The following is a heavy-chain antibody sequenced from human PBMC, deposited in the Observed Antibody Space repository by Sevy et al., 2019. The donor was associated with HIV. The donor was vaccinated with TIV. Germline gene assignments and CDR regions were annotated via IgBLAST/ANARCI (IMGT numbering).Heavy chain of an antibody. CDR3: ARGGPLMDAALIPWGMDV. V-gene: IGHV3-7*01. CDR2: IKQGGNEK. D-gene: IGHD5-18*01. CDR1: GFTFSNYW. Sequence: GGSLRLSCAASGFTFSNYWMNWVRQAPGKGLEWVANIKQGGNEKYYVDSVKGRFTLSRDNAKNSVCLQMNSLRAEDTAVYYCARGGPLMDAALIPWGMDVWGQGTTVTVSS. J-gene: IGHJ6*02.